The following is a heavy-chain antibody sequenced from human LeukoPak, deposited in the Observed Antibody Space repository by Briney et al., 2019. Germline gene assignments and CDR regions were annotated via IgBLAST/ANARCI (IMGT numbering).Heavy chain of an antibody. CDR2: IYYSGST. D-gene: IGHD4-17*01. V-gene: IGHV4-59*01. Sequence: PSETLSLTCTVSGGSISSYYWSWIRQPPGKGLEWIGYIYYSGSTNYNPSLKSRVTISVDTSKNQFSLKLSSVTAADTAVYYCARDSDYGDYYYGMDVWGQGTTVTVSS. CDR3: ARDSDYGDYYYGMDV. J-gene: IGHJ6*02. CDR1: GGSISSYY.